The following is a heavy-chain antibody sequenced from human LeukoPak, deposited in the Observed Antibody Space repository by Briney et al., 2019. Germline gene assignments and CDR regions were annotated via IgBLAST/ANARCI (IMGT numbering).Heavy chain of an antibody. CDR1: GFTLNNYW. J-gene: IGHJ4*02. Sequence: GGSLRLSCAASGFTLNNYWMNWVRQAPGKGLEWVANIWEDGSQRYYVDSAKGRFTISRDNAKNSLYLQMNSLRAEDTAVYYCARGDSSSKIDYWGQGTLVTVSS. CDR3: ARGDSSSKIDY. D-gene: IGHD6-6*01. V-gene: IGHV3-7*01. CDR2: IWEDGSQR.